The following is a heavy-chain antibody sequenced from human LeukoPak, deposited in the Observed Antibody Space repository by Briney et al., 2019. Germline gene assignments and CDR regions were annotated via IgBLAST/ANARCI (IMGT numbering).Heavy chain of an antibody. CDR1: GYTFTSYY. V-gene: IGHV1-46*01. CDR2: INPSGGST. Sequence: ASVKVSCKASGYTFTSYYMHWVRQAPGQGLEWMGIINPSGGSTSYAQKFQGRVTMTRDTSKNQFSLKLSSVTAADTAVYYCATSLHYFDYWGQGTLVTVSS. J-gene: IGHJ4*02. CDR3: ATSLHYFDY.